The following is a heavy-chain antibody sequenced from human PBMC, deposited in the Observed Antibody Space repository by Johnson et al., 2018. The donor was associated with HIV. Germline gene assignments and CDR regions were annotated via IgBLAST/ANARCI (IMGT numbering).Heavy chain of an antibody. D-gene: IGHD3-16*01. Sequence: QVQLVESGGGVVQPGRSLRLSCAASGFTFSSYAMHWVRQAPGKGLEWVAVISYDGSNKYYADSVKGRFTISRDNSKNTLYLQMNSLRAEDTAVYYCARVGAEDAFDIWGQGTMVTVSS. J-gene: IGHJ3*02. V-gene: IGHV3-30-3*01. CDR1: GFTFSSYA. CDR2: ISYDGSNK. CDR3: ARVGAEDAFDI.